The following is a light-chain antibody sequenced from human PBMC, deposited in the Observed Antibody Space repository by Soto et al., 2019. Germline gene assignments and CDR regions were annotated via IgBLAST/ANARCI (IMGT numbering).Light chain of an antibody. CDR3: QQRSNT. CDR1: QSVNYY. Sequence: EIVLTQSPATLSLSPGERARLSCRASQSVNYYLAWYQQKPGQAPRLLIYEASNRATGIPARFSASGSGTHFTLTISSLEPEDFAVYYCQQRSNTFGQGTRLEIK. CDR2: EAS. V-gene: IGKV3-11*01. J-gene: IGKJ5*01.